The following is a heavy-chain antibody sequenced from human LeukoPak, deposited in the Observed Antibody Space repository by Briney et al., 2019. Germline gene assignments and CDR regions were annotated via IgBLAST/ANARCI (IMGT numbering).Heavy chain of an antibody. V-gene: IGHV1-2*02. CDR3: ARDRSITEKYSGRYFHDY. CDR1: GYTFTDCY. Sequence: ASVKVSCKTSGYTFTDCYIHWVRQAPGQGLEWLGWVDPNSGGTNYAQKFQDRVTMTRDTSISTAYMELSSLTSDDTAVYYCARDRSITEKYSGRYFHDYWGQGTLVTVSS. D-gene: IGHD1-26*01. CDR2: VDPNSGGT. J-gene: IGHJ4*02.